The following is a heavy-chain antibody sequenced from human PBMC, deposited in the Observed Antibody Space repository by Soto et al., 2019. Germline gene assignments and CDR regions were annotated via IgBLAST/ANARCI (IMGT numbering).Heavy chain of an antibody. D-gene: IGHD5-12*01. V-gene: IGHV3-64D*08. Sequence: GGSLRLSCSASGFTFSSYAMHWVRQAPGKGLEYVSSISSNGGSTYYADSVKGRFTISRDNSKNTLYLQMSSLRAEDTAVYYCVKGSNSGYDLGFDYWGQGTLVTVSS. CDR1: GFTFSSYA. J-gene: IGHJ4*02. CDR2: ISSNGGST. CDR3: VKGSNSGYDLGFDY.